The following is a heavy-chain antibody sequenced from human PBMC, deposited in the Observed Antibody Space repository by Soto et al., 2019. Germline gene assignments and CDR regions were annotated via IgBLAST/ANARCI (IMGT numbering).Heavy chain of an antibody. V-gene: IGHV1-69*13. Sequence: ASVKVSCKASGGTFSSYAISWVRQAPGQGLEWMGGIIPIFGTANYAQKFQGRVTITADETTSTAYMELSSLRSEGTAVYYCARSSSYGDYVPVWDYWGQGTLVTVSS. D-gene: IGHD4-17*01. CDR2: IIPIFGTA. J-gene: IGHJ4*02. CDR3: ARSSSYGDYVPVWDY. CDR1: GGTFSSYA.